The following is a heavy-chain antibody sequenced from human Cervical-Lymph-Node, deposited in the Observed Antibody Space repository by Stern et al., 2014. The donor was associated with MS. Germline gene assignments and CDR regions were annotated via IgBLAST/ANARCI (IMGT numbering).Heavy chain of an antibody. CDR2: ICNDGSNP. Sequence: VQLVESGGGVVQPGGALRLSCAASGFSFSRYAMHWVRQAPGKGLEWVAFICNDGSNPYYADSVPSRFTISRDNSKNTLYLQMNSLRAEATAVYYCASAYSSSHYYFDYWGQGTLVTVSS. V-gene: IGHV3-33*01. D-gene: IGHD6-13*01. CDR1: GFSFSRYA. CDR3: ASAYSSSHYYFDY. J-gene: IGHJ4*02.